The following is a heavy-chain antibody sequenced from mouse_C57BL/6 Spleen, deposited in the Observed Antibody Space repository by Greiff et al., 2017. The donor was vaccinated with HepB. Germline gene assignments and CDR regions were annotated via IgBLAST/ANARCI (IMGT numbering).Heavy chain of an antibody. CDR3: ARGRYGLAY. Sequence: LQESGPELVKPGASVKISCKASGYSFTSYYIHWVKQRPGQGLEWIGWIYPGSGNTKYNEKFKGKATLTADTSSSTAYMQLSSLTSEDSAVYYCARGRYGLAYWGQGTLVTVSA. CDR2: IYPGSGNT. V-gene: IGHV1-66*01. J-gene: IGHJ3*01. CDR1: GYSFTSYY. D-gene: IGHD2-14*01.